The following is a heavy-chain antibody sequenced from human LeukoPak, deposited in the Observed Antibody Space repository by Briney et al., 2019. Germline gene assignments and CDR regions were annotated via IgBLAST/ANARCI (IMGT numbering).Heavy chain of an antibody. D-gene: IGHD3-3*01. CDR1: GYTFTGYY. CDR3: ARGRGGPITIFGVVMTPRTCYYYGMDV. Sequence: ASVKVSCKASGYTFTGYYMHWVRQAPGQGLEWMGWINPNSGGTNYAQKFQGRVTMTRDTSISTAYMELSRLRSDDTAVYYCARGRGGPITIFGVVMTPRTCYYYGMDVWGQGTTVTVSS. V-gene: IGHV1-2*02. CDR2: INPNSGGT. J-gene: IGHJ6*02.